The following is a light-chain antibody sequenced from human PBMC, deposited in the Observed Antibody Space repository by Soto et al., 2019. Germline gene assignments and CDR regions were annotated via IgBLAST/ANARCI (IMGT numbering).Light chain of an antibody. CDR1: QSLRSS. Sequence: ETMMTQSPGTLSVSLGERATLSCRASQSLRSSLAWYQQKPGQAPRLLIYDTSNRATGIPARFSGSGSGTDFTLTISGLESEDSGIYYCQQRYNWLTFGGGTKVDIK. CDR2: DTS. V-gene: IGKV3-11*01. J-gene: IGKJ4*01. CDR3: QQRYNWLT.